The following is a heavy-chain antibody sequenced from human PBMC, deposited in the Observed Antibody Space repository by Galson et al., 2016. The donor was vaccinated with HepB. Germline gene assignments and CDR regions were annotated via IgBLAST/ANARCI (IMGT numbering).Heavy chain of an antibody. Sequence: SETLSLTCAVYGGSFSGYFWSWIRQPPGKGLEWIGEINRSGGTNYNPSLKSRVTISVGTSKNQFSLKLSSVTAADTAVFYCARQSRGYSYGWMALFDYWGQGTLVTASS. J-gene: IGHJ4*02. CDR2: INRSGGT. D-gene: IGHD5-18*01. CDR1: GGSFSGYF. CDR3: ARQSRGYSYGWMALFDY. V-gene: IGHV4-34*01.